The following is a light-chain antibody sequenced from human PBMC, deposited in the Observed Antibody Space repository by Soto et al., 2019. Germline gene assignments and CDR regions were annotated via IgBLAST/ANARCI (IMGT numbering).Light chain of an antibody. CDR3: QHYSIWPPT. J-gene: IGKJ3*01. CDR1: QSVHSN. CDR2: YAS. Sequence: EVVMTQSPATLSVSPGERATLSCRASQSVHSNLAWYQQKPGQAPSLLISYASTRATGIPARFSGSGSGTEFPLPIRSLQSEDFGVYYCQHYSIWPPTFGPGTKVESK. V-gene: IGKV3-15*01.